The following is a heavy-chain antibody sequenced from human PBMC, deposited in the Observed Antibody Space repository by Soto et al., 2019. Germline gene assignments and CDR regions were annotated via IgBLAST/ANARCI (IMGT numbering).Heavy chain of an antibody. Sequence: GGSLRLSCAASGFTFSSYGMHWVRQAPGKGLEWVAVISYDGSNKYYADSVKGRFTISRDNSKNTLYLQMNSLRAEDTAVYYCAKDGGVAYCSGGSCPHYYYYYGMDVWGQGTTVTVS. CDR2: ISYDGSNK. J-gene: IGHJ6*02. V-gene: IGHV3-30*18. CDR3: AKDGGVAYCSGGSCPHYYYYYGMDV. CDR1: GFTFSSYG. D-gene: IGHD2-15*01.